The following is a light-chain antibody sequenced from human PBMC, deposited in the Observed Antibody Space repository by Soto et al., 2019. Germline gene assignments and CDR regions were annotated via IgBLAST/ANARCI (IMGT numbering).Light chain of an antibody. Sequence: EIVLTQSPGPLSLSPGERATLSCRASQTVSSSYLAWYQQRPGQAPRLLMYGTSTRATGIPDRFSGSGSGTDFTLTIGRLEPEDSAVYYCQQYGNSVTFGGGTKVEIK. CDR2: GTS. V-gene: IGKV3-20*01. CDR1: QTVSSSY. CDR3: QQYGNSVT. J-gene: IGKJ4*01.